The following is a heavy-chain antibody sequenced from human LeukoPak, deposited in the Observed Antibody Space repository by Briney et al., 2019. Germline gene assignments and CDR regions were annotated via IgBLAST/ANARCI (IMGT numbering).Heavy chain of an antibody. Sequence: SETLSLTCTVSGYSISSGYYWGWIRQPPGKGLEWIASIYHTGITYYKPSLKSRVTISLDTSKNQFSLKLTSVTAADTAVYYCARSRGWLQSHPLGYWGQGTLVTVSS. CDR3: ARSRGWLQSHPLGY. CDR1: GYSISSGYY. V-gene: IGHV4-38-2*02. J-gene: IGHJ4*02. CDR2: IYHTGIT. D-gene: IGHD5-24*01.